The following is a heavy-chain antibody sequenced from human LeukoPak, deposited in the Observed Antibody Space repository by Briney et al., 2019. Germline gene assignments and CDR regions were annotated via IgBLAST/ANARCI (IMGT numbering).Heavy chain of an antibody. J-gene: IGHJ4*02. V-gene: IGHV4-61*01. CDR2: IYYRGST. CDR3: ARLSGYSSGHYYSDY. CDR1: GGSVSSGSYY. Sequence: SETLSLTCTVSGGSVSSGSYYWNCIRQPPGKGLEWIGYIYYRGSTNYNPSLKSRVIISVDTSKNQFSLKLSPVTAADTAVYYCARLSGYSSGHYYSDYWGQGTLVTVSS. D-gene: IGHD3-22*01.